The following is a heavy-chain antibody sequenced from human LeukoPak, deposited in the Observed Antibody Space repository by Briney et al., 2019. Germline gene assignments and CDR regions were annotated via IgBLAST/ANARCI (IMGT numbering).Heavy chain of an antibody. D-gene: IGHD6-13*01. CDR2: IYHSGST. Sequence: SETLSLTCTVSGYSISSGYYWGWIRQPPGKGLEWIGSIYHSGSTYYNPSLKSRVTISVDTSKNQFSLKLSSVTAADTAVYYCARDQGAAAGIRYYYYYMDVWGKGTTVTVSS. CDR1: GYSISSGYY. V-gene: IGHV4-38-2*02. J-gene: IGHJ6*03. CDR3: ARDQGAAAGIRYYYYYMDV.